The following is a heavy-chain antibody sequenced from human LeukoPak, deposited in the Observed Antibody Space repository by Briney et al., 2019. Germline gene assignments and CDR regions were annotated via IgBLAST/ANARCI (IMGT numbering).Heavy chain of an antibody. CDR1: GGSISSYY. CDR2: IYYSGST. J-gene: IGHJ3*02. V-gene: IGHV4-59*08. Sequence: SETLSLTCTVSGGSISSYYWSWIRQPPGKGLEWIGYIYYSGSTNYNPSLKSRVTISVDTSKNQFSLKLSSVTAADTAVYYCARHFDTMGIWGQGTWSPSLQ. CDR3: ARHFDTMGI. D-gene: IGHD3-10*01.